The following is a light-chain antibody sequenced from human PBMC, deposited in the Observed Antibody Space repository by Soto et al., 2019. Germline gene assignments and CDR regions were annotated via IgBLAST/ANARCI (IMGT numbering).Light chain of an antibody. Sequence: DIQMTQSPSTLSASVGDRVTITCRASQSLNSWLAWYQQKPGKAPKLLIYKTSSLESGVPSRFSGSGSGTEFTLTISSLQPDDFATYYCQQYKTYWTFGQGTKVEIK. J-gene: IGKJ1*01. V-gene: IGKV1-5*03. CDR2: KTS. CDR1: QSLNSW. CDR3: QQYKTYWT.